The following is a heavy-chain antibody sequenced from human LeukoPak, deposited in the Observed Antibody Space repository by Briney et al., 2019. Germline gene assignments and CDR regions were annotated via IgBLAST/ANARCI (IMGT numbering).Heavy chain of an antibody. D-gene: IGHD3-9*01. CDR2: IYYSGST. J-gene: IGHJ4*02. V-gene: IGHV4-31*03. CDR1: GGSINSGGYY. CDR3: AKTYYDILTGYRPFDY. Sequence: SETLSLTCTVSGGSINSGGYYWSWIRQHPGKGLEWIGYIYYSGSTYYNPSLKSRVTISVDTSKNQFSLKLSPVTAADTAVYYCAKTYYDILTGYRPFDYWGQGTLVTVSS.